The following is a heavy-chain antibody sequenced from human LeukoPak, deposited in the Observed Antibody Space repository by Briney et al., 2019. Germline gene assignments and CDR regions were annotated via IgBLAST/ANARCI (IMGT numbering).Heavy chain of an antibody. CDR3: ARPYFYYDSSGYYGGY. J-gene: IGHJ4*02. Sequence: ASVKVSCKASGGTFSSYAISWVRQAPGQGLEWMGGIIPIFGTANYAQKFRGRVTITADESTSTAYMELSSLRSEDTAVYYCARPYFYYDSSGYYGGYWGQGTLVTVSS. V-gene: IGHV1-69*13. CDR2: IIPIFGTA. D-gene: IGHD3-22*01. CDR1: GGTFSSYA.